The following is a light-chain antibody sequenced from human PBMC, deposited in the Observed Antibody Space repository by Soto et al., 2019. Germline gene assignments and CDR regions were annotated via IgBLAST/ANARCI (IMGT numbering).Light chain of an antibody. CDR3: MQGTHWPIT. CDR2: GAS. Sequence: LMTQSASSLSASVGDPINIXCRASRTVNTYLTWFQQTPGEPPRLLIYGASTLHDGGPSRFSGSGSVADFARKISRVEAEDVGVYYGMQGTHWPITFGQGTRLEIK. J-gene: IGKJ5*01. CDR1: RTVNTY. V-gene: IGKV1-39*02.